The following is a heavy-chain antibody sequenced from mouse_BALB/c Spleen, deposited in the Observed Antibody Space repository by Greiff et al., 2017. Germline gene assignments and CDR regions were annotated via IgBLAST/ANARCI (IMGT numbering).Heavy chain of an antibody. CDR2: IYPGDGDT. J-gene: IGHJ2*01. Sequence: VQLQQSGPELVKPGASVKISCKASGYAFSSSWMNWVKQRPGQGLEWIGRIYPGDGDTNYNGKFKGKATLTADKSSSTAYMQLSSLTSVDSAVYFCAREGYYYGLDYWGQGTTLTVSS. CDR1: GYAFSSSW. D-gene: IGHD1-1*01. CDR3: AREGYYYGLDY. V-gene: IGHV1-82*01.